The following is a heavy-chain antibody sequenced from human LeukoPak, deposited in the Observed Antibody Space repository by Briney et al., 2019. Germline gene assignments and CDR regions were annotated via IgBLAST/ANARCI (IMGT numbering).Heavy chain of an antibody. CDR2: INPDTDFT. V-gene: IGHV1-2*02. D-gene: IGHD3-16*01. CDR1: GYRFTDDY. J-gene: IGHJ4*02. CDR3: APTSEAYTSNWSV. Sequence: GASVKVACKTSGYRFTDDYIHWVRQAPGQGLEWMGWINPDTDFTNYAPKFRGRVIMTRDTSISTAYMGVRRLTFDDTAIYYCAPTSEAYTSNWSVWGQGTLVTVSP.